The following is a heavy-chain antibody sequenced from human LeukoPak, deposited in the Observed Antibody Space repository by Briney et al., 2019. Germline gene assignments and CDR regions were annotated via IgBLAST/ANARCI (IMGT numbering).Heavy chain of an antibody. V-gene: IGHV3-21*01. CDR3: ARDGGYCSGGSCKADV. D-gene: IGHD2-15*01. Sequence: GGSLRLSCAASGFTFSSYSMNWVRQAPGKGLEWVSSISSSSSYIYYADSVKGRFTISRDNAENSLYLQMNSLRAEDTAVYYCARDGGYCSGGSCKADVWGKGTTVTVSS. CDR2: ISSSSSYI. J-gene: IGHJ6*04. CDR1: GFTFSSYS.